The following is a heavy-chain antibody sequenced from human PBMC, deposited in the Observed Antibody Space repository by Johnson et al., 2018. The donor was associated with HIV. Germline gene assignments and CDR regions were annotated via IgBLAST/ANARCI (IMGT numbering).Heavy chain of an antibody. CDR3: AREPELELQFSHAFDF. CDR1: SRYG. D-gene: IGHD1-7*01. J-gene: IGHJ3*01. V-gene: IGHV3-33*01. Sequence: QVQLVESGGGVVQPGRSLRLSCAASRYGMHWVRQAPGKGLEWVAVIWYDGSEKYYVDSVKGRFTISRDNAKNSLYLHMNSLRAEDTALYYCAREPELELQFSHAFDFWGQGTMVSVSS. CDR2: IWYDGSEK.